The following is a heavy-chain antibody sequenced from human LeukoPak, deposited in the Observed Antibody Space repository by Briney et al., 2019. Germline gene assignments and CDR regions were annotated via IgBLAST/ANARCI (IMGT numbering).Heavy chain of an antibody. CDR1: GGSISSGDYY. D-gene: IGHD6-13*01. V-gene: IGHV4-30-4*01. Sequence: SETLSLTCTVSGGSISSGDYYWSWIRQPPGKGLEWIGYIYYSVSTYYNPSLKSRVTISVDTSKNQFSLKLSSVTAADTAVYYCARAPAGYSSSWRGDYWGQGTLVTVSS. J-gene: IGHJ4*02. CDR3: ARAPAGYSSSWRGDY. CDR2: IYYSVST.